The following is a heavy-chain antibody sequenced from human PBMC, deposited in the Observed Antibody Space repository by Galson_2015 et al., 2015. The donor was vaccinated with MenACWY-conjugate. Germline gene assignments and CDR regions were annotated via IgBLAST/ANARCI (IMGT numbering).Heavy chain of an antibody. CDR1: GYSFTGYW. CDR3: ARRGVRGLTDDAFDF. V-gene: IGHV5-51*01. D-gene: IGHD3-10*01. CDR2: IYPGDSDT. Sequence: QSGAAVKKSGDSLKISCEASGYSFTGYWIVWMRQMPGKGLEWMGIIYPGDSDTTYSPSFERQVTMSADKSISNAYLQWSSLKTSDSAIYFCARRGVRGLTDDAFDFWGQGTLVSVSS. J-gene: IGHJ3*01.